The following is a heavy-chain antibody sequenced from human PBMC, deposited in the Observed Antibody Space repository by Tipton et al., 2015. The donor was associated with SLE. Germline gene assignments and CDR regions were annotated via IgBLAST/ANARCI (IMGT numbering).Heavy chain of an antibody. Sequence: TLSLTCTVSGDSMSSGGSYWSWIRQLPGKGLEWIGYIYYSGSTDYNPSLRSRVTMSVDTSKNQFSLKVNSVTAADTAVYYCARGTAAAGNFDLWGQGTLVPVSS. V-gene: IGHV4-31*03. CDR1: GDSMSSGGSY. J-gene: IGHJ4*02. D-gene: IGHD6-19*01. CDR2: IYYSGST. CDR3: ARGTAAAGNFDL.